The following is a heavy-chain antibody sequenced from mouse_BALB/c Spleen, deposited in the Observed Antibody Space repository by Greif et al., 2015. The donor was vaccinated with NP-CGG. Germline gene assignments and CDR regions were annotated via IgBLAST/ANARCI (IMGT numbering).Heavy chain of an antibody. Sequence: DVKLVESGPELVKPGASVKISCKASGYSFTGYYMHWVKQSHVKSLEWIGRINPYNGATSYNQNFKDKASLTVDKSSSTAYMELHSLTPEDSAVYYCARRRITTGGYFDVWGAGTTVTVSS. V-gene: IGHV1-31*01. D-gene: IGHD1-1*01. CDR3: ARRRITTGGYFDV. CDR1: GYSFTGYY. J-gene: IGHJ1*01. CDR2: INPYNGAT.